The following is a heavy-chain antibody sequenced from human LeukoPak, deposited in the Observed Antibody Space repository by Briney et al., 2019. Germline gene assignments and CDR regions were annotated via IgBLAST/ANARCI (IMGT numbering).Heavy chain of an antibody. CDR3: ARDWRGYSYMDV. CDR1: GFTFSSYS. D-gene: IGHD5-18*01. J-gene: IGHJ6*03. CDR2: ISSSSSYI. V-gene: IGHV3-21*01. Sequence: GGSLRLSCAASGFTFSSYSMNWVRLAPGKGLEWVSSISSSSSYIYYADSVKGRFTISRDNAKNSLYLQMNSLRAEDTAVYYCARDWRGYSYMDVWGKGTTVTISS.